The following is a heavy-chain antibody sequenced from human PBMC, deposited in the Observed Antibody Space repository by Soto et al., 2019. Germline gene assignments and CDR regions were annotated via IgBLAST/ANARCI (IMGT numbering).Heavy chain of an antibody. Sequence: SETLSLTCTVSGVSISSSSYYWGWIRQTPGKGLEWIGTIYFSGSTYYNPSLKSRVTISVDRSKNQFSLNLTSVTAADTAVYYCARHGSYWGPGALVTVSS. CDR3: ARHGSY. J-gene: IGHJ4*02. V-gene: IGHV4-39*01. CDR2: IYFSGST. CDR1: GVSISSSSYY.